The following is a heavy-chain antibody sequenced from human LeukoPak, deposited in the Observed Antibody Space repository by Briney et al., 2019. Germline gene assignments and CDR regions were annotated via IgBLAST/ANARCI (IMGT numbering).Heavy chain of an antibody. V-gene: IGHV4-31*03. CDR1: GGSINSGGYY. J-gene: IGHJ4*02. CDR3: ARVFYYDSSGYYSDY. CDR2: IYYSGST. Sequence: SQSRSLTCTVSGGSINSGGYYWSWIRQHPGKGLEWIGYIYYSGSTYYNPSLKSRVTISVDTSKNQFSLKLSSVTAADTAVYHCARVFYYDSSGYYSDYWGQGTLVTVSS. D-gene: IGHD3-22*01.